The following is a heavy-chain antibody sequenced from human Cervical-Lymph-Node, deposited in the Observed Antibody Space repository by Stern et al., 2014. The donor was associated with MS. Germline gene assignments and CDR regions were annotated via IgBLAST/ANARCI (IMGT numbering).Heavy chain of an antibody. V-gene: IGHV3-9*01. CDR1: GFTFDDYA. CDR2: ISWNSGNM. CDR3: AKDMTSGDYQTLDY. J-gene: IGHJ4*02. Sequence: EVQLLESGGGLVQPGKSLRLSCAASGFTFDDYAMHWVRQAPGKGLEWISAISWNSGNMAYADSVKGRFTISRDNAKNSLYLHMISLRAEDTALYYCAKDMTSGDYQTLDYWGQGTLVIVSS. D-gene: IGHD4-17*01.